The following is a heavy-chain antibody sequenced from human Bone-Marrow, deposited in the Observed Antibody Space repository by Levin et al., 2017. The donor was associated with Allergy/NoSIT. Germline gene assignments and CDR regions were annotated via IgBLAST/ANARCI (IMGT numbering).Heavy chain of an antibody. CDR2: ISSSGSTI. Sequence: GESLKISCAASGFTFSDYYMSWIRQAPGKGLEWVSYISSSGSTIYYADSVKGRFTISRDNAKNSLYLQMNSLRAEDTAVYYCARDHCDSSGYYYVEGENDYWGQGTLVTVSS. V-gene: IGHV3-11*01. J-gene: IGHJ4*02. CDR1: GFTFSDYY. D-gene: IGHD3-22*01. CDR3: ARDHCDSSGYYYVEGENDY.